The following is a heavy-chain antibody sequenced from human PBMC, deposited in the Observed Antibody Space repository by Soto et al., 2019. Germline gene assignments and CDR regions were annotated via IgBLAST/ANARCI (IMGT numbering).Heavy chain of an antibody. CDR3: ARDGGFWSGYSKSDYYYYGMDV. Sequence: ASVKVSCKASGYTFTGYYMHWVRQAPGQGLEWMGWINPNSGGTNYAQKFQGWVTMTRDTSISTAYMELSRLRSDDTAVYYCARDGGFWSGYSKSDYYYYGMDVWGQGTTVTVSS. CDR2: INPNSGGT. J-gene: IGHJ6*02. CDR1: GYTFTGYY. V-gene: IGHV1-2*04. D-gene: IGHD3-3*01.